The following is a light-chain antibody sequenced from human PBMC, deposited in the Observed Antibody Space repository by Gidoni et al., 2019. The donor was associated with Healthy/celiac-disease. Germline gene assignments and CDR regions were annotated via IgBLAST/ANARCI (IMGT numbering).Light chain of an antibody. J-gene: IGKJ2*01. CDR3: QQYNNWPPYT. CDR1: QSVSSN. V-gene: IGKV3-15*01. CDR2: CAS. Sequence: EIVMTQYPATLSVSPGERATLSCRASQSVSSNLAWYQQKPGQDPRILIYCASTRATGIPARFSGSGSGTEFTLTISSRQSEDFAVYYCQQYNNWPPYTFGQGTKLEIK.